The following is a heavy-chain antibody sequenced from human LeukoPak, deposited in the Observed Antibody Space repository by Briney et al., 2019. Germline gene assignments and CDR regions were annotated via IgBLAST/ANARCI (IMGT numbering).Heavy chain of an antibody. V-gene: IGHV4-61*02. CDR1: GGSISSGSYY. Sequence: SQTLSLTCTVSGGSISSGSYYWSWIRQPAGKGLEWIGRIYTSGSTNYNPSLKSRVTISVDTSKNQFSLKLSSVTAADTAVHYCARGVTVTIIYYYYYMDLWGKGTTVTVSS. CDR2: IYTSGST. D-gene: IGHD4-17*01. CDR3: ARGVTVTIIYYYYYMDL. J-gene: IGHJ6*03.